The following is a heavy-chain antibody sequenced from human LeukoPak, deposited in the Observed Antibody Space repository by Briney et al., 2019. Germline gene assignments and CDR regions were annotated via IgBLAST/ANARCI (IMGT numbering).Heavy chain of an antibody. CDR3: AKDWGV. CDR2: IGGSGEGT. Sequence: GGSLRLSCSASGFTFSSSGMTWVRQAPGKGLEWVSGIGGSGEGTSYADSVRGRFTISRDNSKNMLHLQMNSLRVEDTAVYYCAKDWGVWGQGTTVTVS. V-gene: IGHV3-23*01. CDR1: GFTFSSSG. J-gene: IGHJ6*02. D-gene: IGHD3-16*01.